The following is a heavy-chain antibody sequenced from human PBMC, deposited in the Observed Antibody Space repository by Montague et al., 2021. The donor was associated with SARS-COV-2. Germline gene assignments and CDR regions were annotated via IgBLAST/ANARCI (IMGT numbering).Heavy chain of an antibody. CDR3: ARIPVGSKYYFDF. D-gene: IGHD2-2*01. CDR2: TYYRSKWYN. J-gene: IGHJ4*02. Sequence: CAISGDSVSSNNATWNWIRQSPSRGLEWLGRTYYRSKWYNDHAESVKSRITIDPDTSKHQFYLHLNSVTPEDTAVYYCARIPVGSKYYFDFWGQGTLVTVSS. CDR1: GDSVSSNNAT. V-gene: IGHV6-1*01.